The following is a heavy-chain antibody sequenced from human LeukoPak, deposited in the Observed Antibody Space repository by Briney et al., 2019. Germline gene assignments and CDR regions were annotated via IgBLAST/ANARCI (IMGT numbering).Heavy chain of an antibody. V-gene: IGHV3-48*02. CDR1: ESPLINFP. J-gene: IGHJ4*02. Sequence: PGGPLRLSGQASESPLINFPMPGSPRPQGKGPEWVSYISGSSRAIYYADSVKGRFTISRDNAKNSLYLQMNSLRDEDTAVYYCARNEWADYWGQGTLVTVSS. CDR2: ISGSSRAI. CDR3: ARNEWADY. D-gene: IGHD1-26*01.